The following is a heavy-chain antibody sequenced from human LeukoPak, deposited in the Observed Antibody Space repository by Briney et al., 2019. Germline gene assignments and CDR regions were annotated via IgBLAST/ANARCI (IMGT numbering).Heavy chain of an antibody. D-gene: IGHD6-13*01. CDR3: AKDEGQQQLEYYFDY. CDR1: GFNVSNNY. J-gene: IGHJ4*02. CDR2: ISYDGSNK. Sequence: GGSLRLSCAASGFNVSNNYMSWVRQAPGKGLEWVAVISYDGSNKYYADSVKGRFTISRDNSKNTLYLQMNSLRAEATAVYYCAKDEGQQQLEYYFDYWGQGTLVTVSS. V-gene: IGHV3-30*18.